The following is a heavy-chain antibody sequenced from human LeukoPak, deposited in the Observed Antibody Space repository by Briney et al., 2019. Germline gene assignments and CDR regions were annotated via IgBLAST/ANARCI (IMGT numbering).Heavy chain of an antibody. D-gene: IGHD4-11*01. J-gene: IGHJ6*02. V-gene: IGHV4-30-4*01. CDR2: IYHNGIT. Sequence: PSETLSLTCTVSGGSISSGDFYWSWIRQPPEKGLEYIGYIYHNGITFYNPSLRGRVTVSIDTSRNQFSLKLSSVTAADTAVYYCARDRSTVDYYGLDVWGQGTTVIVSS. CDR1: GGSISSGDFY. CDR3: ARDRSTVDYYGLDV.